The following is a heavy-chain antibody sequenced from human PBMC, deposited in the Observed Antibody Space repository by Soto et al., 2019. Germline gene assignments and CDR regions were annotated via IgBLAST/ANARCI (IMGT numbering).Heavy chain of an antibody. Sequence: EVQLVESGGGLVQPGGSLRLSCAVSGFTFSRYWMHWVRQAPGKGLLWVSRINTDGSATNYADSVEGRFTNIRDNAKNTLYLRMNSLSAVDTAEYYCVRGTSNWYGIDYWGQGTRVTVSS. V-gene: IGHV3-74*01. D-gene: IGHD6-13*01. CDR2: INTDGSAT. CDR1: GFTFSRYW. CDR3: VRGTSNWYGIDY. J-gene: IGHJ4*02.